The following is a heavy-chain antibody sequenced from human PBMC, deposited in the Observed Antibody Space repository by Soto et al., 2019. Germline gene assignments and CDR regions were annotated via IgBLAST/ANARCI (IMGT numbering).Heavy chain of an antibody. Sequence: SETLSLTCTVSGGSISSSSCHWGWIRQPPGKGLEWIASIKYSGTTFYNPSLKSRVTLSVDTSKNQFSLKLSSVTAADTAVYYCAREVLLWFGELRGWFDPWGQGTLVTVSS. CDR3: AREVLLWFGELRGWFDP. V-gene: IGHV4-39*07. CDR2: IKYSGTT. CDR1: GGSISSSSCH. J-gene: IGHJ5*02. D-gene: IGHD3-10*01.